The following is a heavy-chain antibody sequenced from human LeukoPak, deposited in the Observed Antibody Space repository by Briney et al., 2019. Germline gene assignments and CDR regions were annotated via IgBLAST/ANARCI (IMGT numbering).Heavy chain of an antibody. CDR2: INLNSGGT. J-gene: IGHJ4*02. CDR1: GYTFTGYY. Sequence: GASVKVSCKASGYTFTGYYMHWVRQAPGQGLEWMGWINLNSGGTNYAQKFQGRVTMTRDTSISTAYMELSRLRSDDTAVYYCARNVGYYDSSGYYYFDYWGQGTLVTVSS. V-gene: IGHV1-2*02. D-gene: IGHD3-22*01. CDR3: ARNVGYYDSSGYYYFDY.